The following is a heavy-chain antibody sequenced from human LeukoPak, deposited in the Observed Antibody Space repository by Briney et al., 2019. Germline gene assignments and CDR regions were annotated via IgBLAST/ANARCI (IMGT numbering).Heavy chain of an antibody. J-gene: IGHJ5*02. CDR3: ARGAAGNWFDP. V-gene: IGHV3-11*04. CDR2: ISNTGSSI. Sequence: PGGSLRLSCAASGFTCSDYYMTLIRQAPGKGLERVSYISNTGSSIYYADSVKGRFPISSDNAKNSLYLQMNSLRAEDTAVYYCARGAAGNWFDPWGQGTLVTVSS. D-gene: IGHD2-15*01. CDR1: GFTCSDYY.